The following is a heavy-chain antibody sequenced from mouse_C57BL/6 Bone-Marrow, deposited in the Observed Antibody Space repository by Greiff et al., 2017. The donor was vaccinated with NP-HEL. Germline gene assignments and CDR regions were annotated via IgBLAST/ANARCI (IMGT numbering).Heavy chain of an antibody. D-gene: IGHD2-1*01. CDR1: GFSLTSYG. CDR3: ARRVLIWGDYYYAMGC. Sequence: VQLQESGPGLVQPSQSLSITCTVSGFSLTSYGVHWVRQSPGKGLEWLGVIWSGGSSDYNAAFISRLSIRKDNSKSQIFFTMNSLEAYDAAIYYRARRVLIWGDYYYAMGCWGQVASVTVST. CDR2: IWSGGSS. V-gene: IGHV2-2*01. J-gene: IGHJ4*01.